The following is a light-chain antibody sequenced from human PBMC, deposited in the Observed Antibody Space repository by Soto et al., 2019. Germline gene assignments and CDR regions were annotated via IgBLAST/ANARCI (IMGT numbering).Light chain of an antibody. CDR3: QSYDSSLSGFYV. Sequence: QSVLTQPPSASGTPGQRVTISCSGSNSNIGSNTVNWYQQLPGTAPKLLIYYDNLRPSGVPDRISGSKSGTSASLAISGLQSDDEADYYCQSYDSSLSGFYVFGTGTKVTVL. V-gene: IGLV1-44*01. J-gene: IGLJ1*01. CDR2: YDN. CDR1: NSNIGSNT.